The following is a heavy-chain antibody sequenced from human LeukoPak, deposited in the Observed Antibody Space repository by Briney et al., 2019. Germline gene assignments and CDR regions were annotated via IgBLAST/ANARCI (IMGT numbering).Heavy chain of an antibody. CDR2: ISSDVSIT. V-gene: IGHV3-74*01. CDR1: GFTFSSHW. D-gene: IGHD6-19*01. CDR3: ARAHLAVAGRPPDY. J-gene: IGHJ4*02. Sequence: GGSLRLSCAASGFTFSSHWMHWVRQAPGKGLVWVSRISSDVSITTYADSVKGRFTISRDNAKNTLYLQMNSLRAEDTAVYYCARAHLAVAGRPPDYWGPGTLVPVSS.